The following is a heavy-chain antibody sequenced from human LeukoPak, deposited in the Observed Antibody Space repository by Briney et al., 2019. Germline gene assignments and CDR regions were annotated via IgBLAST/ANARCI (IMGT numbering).Heavy chain of an antibody. D-gene: IGHD3-10*01. V-gene: IGHV3-7*04. J-gene: IGHJ3*02. CDR1: GFTCSSYW. Sequence: PGGSLRLSCAASGFTCSSYWMSWVRQAPGKGLEWVANIKQDGSEKYYVDSVKGRFTISRDNAKNSLYLQMNSLRAEDTAVYYCARDRNPYGSGSPDAFDIWGQGTMVTVSS. CDR2: IKQDGSEK. CDR3: ARDRNPYGSGSPDAFDI.